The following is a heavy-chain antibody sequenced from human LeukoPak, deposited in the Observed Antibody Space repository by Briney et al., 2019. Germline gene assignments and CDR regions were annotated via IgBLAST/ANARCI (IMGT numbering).Heavy chain of an antibody. CDR2: ISAYNGNT. CDR3: ARRLYGDQLDNYYYYYMDV. V-gene: IGHV1-18*03. D-gene: IGHD4-17*01. J-gene: IGHJ6*03. Sequence: ASVKVSCKASGYTFINYGISWVRQAPGQGLEWMGWISAYNGNTNYAQKFQGRVTMTTDTSTSTAYMELRSLRSDDMAVYYCARRLYGDQLDNYYYYYMDVWGKGTTVTVSS. CDR1: GYTFINYG.